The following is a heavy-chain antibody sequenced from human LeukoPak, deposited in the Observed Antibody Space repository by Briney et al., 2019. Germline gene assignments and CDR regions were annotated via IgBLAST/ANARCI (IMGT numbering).Heavy chain of an antibody. CDR1: GGSISSYY. V-gene: IGHV4-4*07. CDR3: AREEAMIVVVKAFDI. D-gene: IGHD3-22*01. J-gene: IGHJ3*02. CDR2: IYTSGST. Sequence: SETLSLTCTVSGGSISSYYWSWIRQPAGKGLEWIGRIYTSGSTNYNPSLKSRVTMSVDTSKNQFSLKLSSVTAADTAVYYCAREEAMIVVVKAFDIWGQGTMVTVSS.